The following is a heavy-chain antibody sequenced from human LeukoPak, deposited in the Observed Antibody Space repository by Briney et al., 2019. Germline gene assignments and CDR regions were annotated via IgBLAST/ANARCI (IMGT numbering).Heavy chain of an antibody. CDR2: ISTYNGNT. J-gene: IGHJ4*02. Sequence: ASVKVSCKASGYSFTNYGFSWLRQAPGQGLEWMGWISTYNGNTYYRHELRGRISLTTDTSTGTAYMEIKSLGADDTAVYYCARGPTSGNVNVRAYFDHWGQGTLVTVSS. CDR3: ARGPTSGNVNVRAYFDH. V-gene: IGHV1-18*01. CDR1: GYSFTNYG.